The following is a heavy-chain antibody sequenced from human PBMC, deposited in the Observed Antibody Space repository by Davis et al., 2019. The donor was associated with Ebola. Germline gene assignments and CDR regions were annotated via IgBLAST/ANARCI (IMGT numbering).Heavy chain of an antibody. CDR2: VFTSGST. CDR3: ARHGHYGMDV. Sequence: PSETLSLTCTVSGDSISSGSYYWHWIRQPAGKTLEWIGHVFTSGSTVYHPSLESRVTISLDTSKNQFSLKLSSVTAADTAVYYCARHGHYGMDVWGQGTTVTVSS. V-gene: IGHV4-61*09. CDR1: GDSISSGSYY. J-gene: IGHJ6*02.